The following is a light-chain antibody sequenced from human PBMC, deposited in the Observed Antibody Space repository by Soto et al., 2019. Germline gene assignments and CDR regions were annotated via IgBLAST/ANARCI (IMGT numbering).Light chain of an antibody. CDR1: QSVSSSY. V-gene: IGKV3-20*01. CDR2: ETS. J-gene: IGKJ5*01. Sequence: EIVLTQSPATLSLSPGERASLSCRASQSVSSSYLAWSQQRTGQAPRLLIYETSSRATGIPDRFSGSGSGTDFTLTISRLEPEDFAVYYCQQYGSSPPITFGQGTRME. CDR3: QQYGSSPPIT.